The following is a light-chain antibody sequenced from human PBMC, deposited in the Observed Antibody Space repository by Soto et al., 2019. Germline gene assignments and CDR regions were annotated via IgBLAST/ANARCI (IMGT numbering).Light chain of an antibody. CDR2: KES. CDR1: QSISDW. Sequence: DIQMTQSPSTLSASVGDRVTITCRASQSISDWLAWYQQKPGKAPKLLIYKESYLESGVPSRFSGSGSGTEFTLPISSLQPDDFASYYCQQYNSYPWTFGQGTKVEIK. V-gene: IGKV1-5*03. CDR3: QQYNSYPWT. J-gene: IGKJ1*01.